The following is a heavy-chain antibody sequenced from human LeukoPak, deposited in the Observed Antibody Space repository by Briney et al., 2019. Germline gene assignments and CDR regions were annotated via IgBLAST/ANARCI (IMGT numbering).Heavy chain of an antibody. J-gene: IGHJ4*02. CDR2: ISTYNGNT. CDR1: GYTFTSYG. CDR3: ARSSLAVAGSVFDY. V-gene: IGHV1-18*01. Sequence: ASVKVSCKASGYTFTSYGISWVRQAPGQGLEWMGWISTYNGNTHYAQKLQGRVTMTTDTSTSTAYMELRSLRSDDTAVYYRARSSLAVAGSVFDYWGQGTLVTVSS. D-gene: IGHD6-19*01.